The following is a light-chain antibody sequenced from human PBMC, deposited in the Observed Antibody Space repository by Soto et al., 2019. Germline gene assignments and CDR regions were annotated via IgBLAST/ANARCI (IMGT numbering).Light chain of an antibody. CDR1: ESVSSY. Sequence: EIVLTQSPGTLSLSPGERATLSCRASESVSSYLAWYQQKPGQAPRLLIYGASTRATGIPDRFSGSGSGTDFTLTISRLEPEDFGVYYCQQYGSSLIFGQGTRLEIK. CDR2: GAS. V-gene: IGKV3-20*01. J-gene: IGKJ5*01. CDR3: QQYGSSLI.